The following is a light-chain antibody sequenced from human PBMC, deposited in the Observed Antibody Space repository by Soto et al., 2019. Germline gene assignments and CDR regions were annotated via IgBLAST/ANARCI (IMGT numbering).Light chain of an antibody. CDR2: EVS. Sequence: QSALTQPPSASGSPGQSVTISCSGSNSDIGGYTYVSWYQHHPGKAPKLMIYEVSKRPSGVPDRFSGSKSGNTASLTVSGLQAEDEADYYCSSFADSNSYVFGTGTKVTVL. CDR1: NSDIGGYTY. J-gene: IGLJ1*01. V-gene: IGLV2-8*01. CDR3: SSFADSNSYV.